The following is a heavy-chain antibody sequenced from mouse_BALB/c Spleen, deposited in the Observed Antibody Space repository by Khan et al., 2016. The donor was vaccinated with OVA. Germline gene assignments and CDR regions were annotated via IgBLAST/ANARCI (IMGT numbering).Heavy chain of an antibody. J-gene: IGHJ3*01. CDR1: GYTFTDYY. CDR2: ISPGSGDT. D-gene: IGHD1-2*01. CDR3: ARRNYFGYTFAY. Sequence: QVQLKQSGAELARPGASVKLSCKASGYTFTDYYINWVKQRTGQGLEWIGEISPGSGDTYYNEKFKGKATLTADKSSSTVYRRLSRLTAEASAVYSCARRNYFGYTFAYWGQGTLVTVSA. V-gene: IGHV1-77*01.